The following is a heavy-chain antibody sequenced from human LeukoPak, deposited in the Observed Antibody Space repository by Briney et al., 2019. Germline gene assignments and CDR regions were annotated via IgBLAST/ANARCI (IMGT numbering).Heavy chain of an antibody. CDR1: GFTFSRYS. CDR3: AREYHDAFDI. D-gene: IGHD2-2*01. CDR2: ISSSSSYI. V-gene: IGHV3-21*01. J-gene: IGHJ3*02. Sequence: PGGSLRLSCAVSGFTFSRYSMNWVRQSPGKGLEWGSSISSSSSYIYYADSVKGRFNISRDNAKHSLYVQMNSLRAEDTAVYYCAREYHDAFDIWGQGTMVTVSS.